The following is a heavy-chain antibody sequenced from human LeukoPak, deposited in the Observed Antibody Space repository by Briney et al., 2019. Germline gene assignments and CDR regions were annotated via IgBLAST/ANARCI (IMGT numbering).Heavy chain of an antibody. CDR1: GYTFTSYG. J-gene: IGHJ4*02. Sequence: ASVKVSCKASGYTFTSYGISWVRQAPGQGLEWMGWINTYNGNTKNTQRLQGRVTVTTDTSTNTAYMELRILRSDHTAVYSCAYDYGHFPVGDYWGQGTLVTVSS. D-gene: IGHD4-17*01. CDR2: INTYNGNT. CDR3: AYDYGHFPVGDY. V-gene: IGHV1-18*04.